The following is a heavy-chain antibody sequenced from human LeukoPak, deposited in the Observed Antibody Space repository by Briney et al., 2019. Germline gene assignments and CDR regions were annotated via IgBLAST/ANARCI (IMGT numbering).Heavy chain of an antibody. D-gene: IGHD3-3*01. CDR3: ARDRTIFGVVIAPFDY. CDR2: IYSGGST. V-gene: IGHV3-53*01. J-gene: IGHJ4*02. CDR1: GFTVSSNY. Sequence: PGGSLRLSCAASGFTVSSNYMSWVRQAPGKGLEWVSVIYSGGSTYYSDSVKGRFTISRDSSKNTLYLQMNSLRAEDTAVYYCARDRTIFGVVIAPFDYWGQGTLVTVSS.